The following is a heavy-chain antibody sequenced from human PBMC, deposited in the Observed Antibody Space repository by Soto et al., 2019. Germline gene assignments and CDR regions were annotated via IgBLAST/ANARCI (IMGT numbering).Heavy chain of an antibody. CDR2: IYPGDSDT. CDR1: GYSFTSYW. J-gene: IGHJ4*02. D-gene: IGHD3-22*01. V-gene: IGHV5-51*01. Sequence: PGESLKISCKGSGYSFTSYWIGWVRQMPGKGLEWMGIIYPGDSDTRYSPSFQGQVTISADKSISTAYLQWSSLKASDTAMYYCARHWINYYDSSGYPDYWGQGTLVTVSS. CDR3: ARHWINYYDSSGYPDY.